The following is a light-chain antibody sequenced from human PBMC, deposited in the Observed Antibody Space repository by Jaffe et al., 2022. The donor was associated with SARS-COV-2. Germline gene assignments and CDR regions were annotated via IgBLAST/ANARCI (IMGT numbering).Light chain of an antibody. J-gene: IGKJ3*01. CDR1: QSLLHSNGYNY. CDR3: MQALQTPPHT. CDR2: LGS. V-gene: IGKV2-28*01. Sequence: DIVMTQSPLSLPVTPGEPASISCRSSQSLLHSNGYNYLDWYLQKPGQSPQLLIYLGSNRASGVPDRFSGSGSGTDFTLKISRVEAEDVGVYYCMQALQTPPHTFGPGTKVDIK.